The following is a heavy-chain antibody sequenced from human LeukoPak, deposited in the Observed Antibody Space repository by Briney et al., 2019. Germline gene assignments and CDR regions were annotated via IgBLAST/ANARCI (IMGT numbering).Heavy chain of an antibody. CDR3: ARQSLKSGWLPLYNWFDP. J-gene: IGHJ5*02. CDR1: GGSISSSSYY. CDR2: IYYSGST. D-gene: IGHD3-22*01. V-gene: IGHV4-39*07. Sequence: KPSETLSLTCTVSGGSISSSSYYWGWIRQPPGKGLEWIGSIYYSGSTYYNPSLKSRVTISVDTSKNQFSLKLSSVTAADTAVYYCARQSLKSGWLPLYNWFDPWGQGTLVTVSS.